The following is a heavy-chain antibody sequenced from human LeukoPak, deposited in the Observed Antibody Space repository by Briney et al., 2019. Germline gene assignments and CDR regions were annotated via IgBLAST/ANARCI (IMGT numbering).Heavy chain of an antibody. V-gene: IGHV7-4-1*02. CDR2: INTNTGNP. J-gene: IGHJ4*02. D-gene: IGHD6-19*01. Sequence: ASVKVSCKASRYTFTSYAMNWVRQAPGQGLEWMGWINTNTGNPTYAQGFTGRFVFSLDTSVSTAYLQISSLKAEDTAVYYCARVSKEQWLAPDYFDYWGQGTLVTVSS. CDR1: RYTFTSYA. CDR3: ARVSKEQWLAPDYFDY.